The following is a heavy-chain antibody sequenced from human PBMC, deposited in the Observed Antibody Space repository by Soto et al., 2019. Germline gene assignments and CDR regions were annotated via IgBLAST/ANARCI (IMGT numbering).Heavy chain of an antibody. D-gene: IGHD2-2*02. CDR2: ISYDGSEK. CDR1: GFTFNTYG. CDR3: AKSPNFYCSSPNCYKYYFDH. Sequence: GGSLRLSCAASGFTFNTYGMHWVRQAPGKGLEWVAVISYDGSEKYYVDSVKGRFTISKDSSKNTLYLQMNSLRPEDTAVYYCAKSPNFYCSSPNCYKYYFDHWRQGTRVTVSS. V-gene: IGHV3-30*18. J-gene: IGHJ4*02.